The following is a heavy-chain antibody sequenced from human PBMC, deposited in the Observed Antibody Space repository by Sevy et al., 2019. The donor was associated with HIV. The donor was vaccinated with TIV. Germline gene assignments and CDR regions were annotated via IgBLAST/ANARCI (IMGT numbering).Heavy chain of an antibody. J-gene: IGHJ4*01. CDR1: GFTFGDYC. V-gene: IGHV3-49*04. CDR3: TRWKAAQSIFDY. Sequence: GGSLRLSCTASGFTFGDYCMSWVRQAPGKGLEWVAFLKSDVYGGTVDHAASVRGRFVISRDDSKTIAYLQMNDLNTGDTGVYYCTRWKAAQSIFDYWGQEPWSPSPQ. D-gene: IGHD6-13*01. CDR2: LKSDVYGGTV.